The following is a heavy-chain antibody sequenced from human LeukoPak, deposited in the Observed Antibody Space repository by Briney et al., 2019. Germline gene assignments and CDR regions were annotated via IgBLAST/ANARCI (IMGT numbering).Heavy chain of an antibody. V-gene: IGHV5-51*01. CDR2: IYPGDSDT. CDR3: ARWAGSYGHTYYFDY. Sequence: GESPKISCKGSGYSFTSYWIGWVRQMPGKGLEWMGIIYPGDSDTRYSPSFQGQVTISADKSISTAYLQWSSLKASDTAMYYCARWAGSYGHTYYFDYWGQGTLVTVSS. CDR1: GYSFTSYW. D-gene: IGHD5-18*01. J-gene: IGHJ4*02.